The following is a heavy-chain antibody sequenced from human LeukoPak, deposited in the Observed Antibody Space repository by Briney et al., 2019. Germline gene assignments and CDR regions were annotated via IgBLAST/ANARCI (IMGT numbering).Heavy chain of an antibody. D-gene: IGHD2-2*01. V-gene: IGHV3-7*01. Sequence: PGGSLRLSCAASGFTFSDYYMSWIRQAPGKGLEWVANIKQDGSEKYYVDSVKGRFTISRDNAKNSLYLRMNSLRAEDTAVYYCARVSEYRSSTSCFYFDYWGQGTLVTVSS. CDR2: IKQDGSEK. CDR3: ARVSEYRSSTSCFYFDY. CDR1: GFTFSDYY. J-gene: IGHJ4*02.